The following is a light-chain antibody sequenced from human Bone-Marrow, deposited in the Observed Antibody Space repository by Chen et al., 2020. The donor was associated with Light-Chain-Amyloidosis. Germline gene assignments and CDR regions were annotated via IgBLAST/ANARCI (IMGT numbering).Light chain of an antibody. CDR3: QSADSSGTYEVI. V-gene: IGLV3-25*03. CDR2: RDT. CDR1: DFPTKY. J-gene: IGLJ2*01. Sequence: SYELTQPPSVSVSPGQTARIPCSGDDFPTKYAYWYQQKPGQAPVLVIHRDTERPSGISERFSGSSAGTTATLTISGVQGEDEADYHCQSADSSGTYEVIFGGGTKLTVL.